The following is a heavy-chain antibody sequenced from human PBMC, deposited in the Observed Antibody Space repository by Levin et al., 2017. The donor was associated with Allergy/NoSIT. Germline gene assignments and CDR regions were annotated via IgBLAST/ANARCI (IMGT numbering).Heavy chain of an antibody. CDR3: ARVPNRSPSDYDFWSGSSWDNWFDP. V-gene: IGHV1-69*13. CDR1: GGTFSSYA. D-gene: IGHD3-3*01. Sequence: ASVKVSCKASGGTFSSYAISWVRQAPGQGLEWMGGIIPIFGTANYAQKFQGRVTITADESTSTAYMELSSLRSEDTAVYYCARVPNRSPSDYDFWSGSSWDNWFDPWGQGTLVTVSS. J-gene: IGHJ5*02. CDR2: IIPIFGTA.